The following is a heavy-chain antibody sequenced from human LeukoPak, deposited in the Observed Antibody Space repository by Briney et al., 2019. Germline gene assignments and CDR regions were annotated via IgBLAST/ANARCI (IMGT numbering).Heavy chain of an antibody. CDR1: RGSISSYY. V-gene: IGHV4-4*07. Sequence: SETLSLTRAVSRGSISSYYWSCIRDTARKGLECIWRIYTSGSTNYNPSLKSRVTMSVDTSKNQFSLKLSSVTAADTAVYYCARASGSYPAYYFDYWGQGTLVTVSS. D-gene: IGHD1-26*01. J-gene: IGHJ4*02. CDR2: IYTSGST. CDR3: ARASGSYPAYYFDY.